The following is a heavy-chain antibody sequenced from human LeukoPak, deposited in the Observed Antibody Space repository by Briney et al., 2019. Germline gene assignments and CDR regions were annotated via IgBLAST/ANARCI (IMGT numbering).Heavy chain of an antibody. CDR1: GDSVSSINGA. Sequence: SQTLSLTCAISGDSVSSINGAWNWVRQSPSRGLEWLGRTYYRSKWYYDYASSIQGRISINPDASKNQFSLLLHSVTPEDTAVYYCARDVATNGWYTFDYWGQGSLVTVSS. V-gene: IGHV6-1*01. J-gene: IGHJ4*02. CDR2: TYYRSKWYY. CDR3: ARDVATNGWYTFDY. D-gene: IGHD6-19*01.